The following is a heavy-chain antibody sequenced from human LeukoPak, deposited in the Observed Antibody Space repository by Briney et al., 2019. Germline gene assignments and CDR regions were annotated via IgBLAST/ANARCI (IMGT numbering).Heavy chain of an antibody. CDR2: IRSEAYGGTT. CDR1: GFTFGDFA. V-gene: IGHV3-49*03. J-gene: IGHJ4*02. CDR3: TTESVRGVFDY. D-gene: IGHD3-10*01. Sequence: GGSLRLSCTASGFTFGDFAMSWFRQAPGKGLEWVGFIRSEAYGGTTEYAASVKGRFTISRDDSKNTLYLQMNSLKTEDTAVYYCTTESVRGVFDYWGQGTLVTVSS.